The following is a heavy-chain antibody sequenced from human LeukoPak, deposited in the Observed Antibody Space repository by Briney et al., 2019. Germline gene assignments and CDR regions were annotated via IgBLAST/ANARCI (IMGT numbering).Heavy chain of an antibody. CDR3: AIPGGVRVRGVKNYYGMDV. CDR1: GGTFSSYG. CDR2: IMPIFGTA. Sequence: SVKVSCKASGGTFSSYGISWVRQAPGQGLEWMGGIMPIFGTANYGQKVQGRVTITADESTGTAYMELSSLRSADTAVYYCAIPGGVRVRGVKNYYGMDVWGKGTTVTVSS. J-gene: IGHJ6*04. D-gene: IGHD3-10*01. V-gene: IGHV1-69*01.